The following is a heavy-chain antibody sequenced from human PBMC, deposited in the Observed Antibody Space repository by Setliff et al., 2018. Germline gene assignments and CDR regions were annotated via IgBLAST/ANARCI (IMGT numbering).Heavy chain of an antibody. CDR1: GFTFGSYY. CDR2: ISSSASTI. J-gene: IGHJ2*01. CDR3: ARDLAGDTSGAYFDL. Sequence: SCAASGFTFGSYYMSWIRQAPGKGLEWVSYISSSASTIYYADSVKGRFTISRDNAKKLLYLQMNSLRAEDTAVYYCARDLAGDTSGAYFDLWGRGTLVTVSS. V-gene: IGHV3-11*01. D-gene: IGHD6-19*01.